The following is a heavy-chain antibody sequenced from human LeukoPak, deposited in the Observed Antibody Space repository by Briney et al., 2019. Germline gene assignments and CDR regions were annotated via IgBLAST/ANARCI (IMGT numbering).Heavy chain of an antibody. CDR2: IYYSGII. D-gene: IGHD1-14*01. J-gene: IGHJ4*02. Sequence: EPSETLSLTCTVSGGSISSSSYYWGWIRQPPGKGLEWIAYIYYSGIINYNPSLKSRVTISVDTSKNQFSLKLSSVTAADTAVYYCASGGYLTGFDDWGQGTLVTVSS. V-gene: IGHV4-61*05. CDR1: GGSISSSSYY. CDR3: ASGGYLTGFDD.